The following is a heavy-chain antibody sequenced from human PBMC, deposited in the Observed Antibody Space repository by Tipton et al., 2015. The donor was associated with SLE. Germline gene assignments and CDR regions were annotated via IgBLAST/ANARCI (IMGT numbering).Heavy chain of an antibody. CDR2: AYTTGSP. CDR3: ARQRLRLLSPLDA. J-gene: IGHJ6*02. V-gene: IGHV4-61*02. Sequence: TLSLTCTVSGVSISSASYYWNWIRQPAGKGLEWIGRAYTTGSPYYNPSLESRVAISMDTSKNHFSLELTSVTAADTAVYYCARQRLRLLSPLDAWGQGTTVTVS. CDR1: GVSISSASYY. D-gene: IGHD3-10*01.